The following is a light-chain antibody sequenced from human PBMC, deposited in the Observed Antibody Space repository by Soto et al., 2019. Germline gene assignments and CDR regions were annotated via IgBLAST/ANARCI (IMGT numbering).Light chain of an antibody. CDR1: QSISSY. Sequence: DIQMTQSPSSLSASVGDRVTITCRASQSISSYLNWYQQKPGKAPKLLIYAASSLQSGVPSRFSGSVSGTDFTLTISSLQPEDFATYYCQQYNSSPLTFGGGTKVEIK. CDR2: AAS. J-gene: IGKJ4*02. V-gene: IGKV1-39*01. CDR3: QQYNSSPLT.